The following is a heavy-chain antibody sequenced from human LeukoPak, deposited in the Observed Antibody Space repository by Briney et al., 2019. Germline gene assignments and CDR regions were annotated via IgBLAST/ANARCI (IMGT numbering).Heavy chain of an antibody. J-gene: IGHJ5*02. CDR2: INPDSGGT. CDR3: AREPATMVRGVLLGRFDP. V-gene: IGHV1-2*06. CDR1: GYTFTGYY. D-gene: IGHD3-10*01. Sequence: ASVKVSCKASGYTFTGYYMHWVRQAPGQGLEWMGRINPDSGGTNYAQKFQGRDTMTRDTSISTAYMDLRRLRSDDTAVYYCAREPATMVRGVLLGRFDPWGQGTLVTVSS.